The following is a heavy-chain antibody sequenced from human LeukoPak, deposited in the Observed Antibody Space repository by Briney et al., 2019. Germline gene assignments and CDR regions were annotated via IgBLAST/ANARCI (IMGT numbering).Heavy chain of an antibody. CDR3: ASVSASGWYPEGYFDY. D-gene: IGHD6-19*01. CDR1: GGSISSYY. CDR2: IYYSGST. J-gene: IGHJ4*02. Sequence: SETLSLTCTVSGGSISSYYWSRIRQPPGKGLEWIGYIYYSGSTNYNPSLKSRVTISVDTSKNQFSLKLSSVTAADTAVYYCASVSASGWYPEGYFDYWGQGTLVTVSS. V-gene: IGHV4-59*01.